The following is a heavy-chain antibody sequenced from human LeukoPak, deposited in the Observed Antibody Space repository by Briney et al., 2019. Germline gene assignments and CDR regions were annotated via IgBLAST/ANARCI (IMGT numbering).Heavy chain of an antibody. CDR2: ISYDGSNK. Sequence: GRSLRLSCAASGFTFSSYGMHWVRQAPGKGLEWVAVISYDGSNKYYADSVKGRFTISRDNSKNTLYLQMNSLRAEDTAVYYCVGYGSGSYYNYYMDVWGKGTTVTVSS. CDR3: VGYGSGSYYNYYMDV. V-gene: IGHV3-30*03. D-gene: IGHD3-10*01. CDR1: GFTFSSYG. J-gene: IGHJ6*03.